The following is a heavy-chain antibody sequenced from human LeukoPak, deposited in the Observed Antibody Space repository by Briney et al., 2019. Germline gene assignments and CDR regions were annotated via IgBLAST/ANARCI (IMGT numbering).Heavy chain of an antibody. V-gene: IGHV3-11*05. Sequence: GGSLRLSCAASGFTFSDYYMTWLRQAPGKGLEWVSYITSSGYYTNYGDSVKGRFTMSRDNAKKSLYLQMDSLRAEDTAVYYCARVSKAANPTSDSPWFDPWGQGTLVTVSS. CDR3: ARVSKAANPTSDSPWFDP. J-gene: IGHJ5*02. CDR2: ITSSGYYT. CDR1: GFTFSDYY. D-gene: IGHD2-15*01.